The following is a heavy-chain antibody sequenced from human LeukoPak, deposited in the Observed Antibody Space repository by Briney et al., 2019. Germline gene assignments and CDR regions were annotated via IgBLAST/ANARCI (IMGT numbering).Heavy chain of an antibody. Sequence: SETLSLTCTVSGGSLSSYYWSWLGQPPAKGLEWIGDIYYSGSTNYNPSLTSRVTISVDTPKNQFSLKLSSVTAADTAVYYCARLVAARPTNWFDPWGQGTLVTVSS. CDR2: IYYSGST. CDR1: GGSLSSYY. J-gene: IGHJ5*02. D-gene: IGHD6-6*01. CDR3: ARLVAARPTNWFDP. V-gene: IGHV4-59*01.